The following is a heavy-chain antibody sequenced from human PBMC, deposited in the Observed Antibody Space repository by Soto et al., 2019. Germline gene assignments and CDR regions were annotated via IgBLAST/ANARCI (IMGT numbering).Heavy chain of an antibody. CDR2: LYYRGAT. Sequence: PSETLSLTCSVSGGSIKNTNSHWGWIRQPPGKGLEWIGTLYYRGATDYNPSLKTRVTISVDTSKNLLSLNLGSVTAADTAVYYCFGVMAATLDYWGQGTLVTVSS. CDR3: FGVMAATLDY. D-gene: IGHD2-21*02. CDR1: GGSIKNTNSH. J-gene: IGHJ4*01. V-gene: IGHV4-39*01.